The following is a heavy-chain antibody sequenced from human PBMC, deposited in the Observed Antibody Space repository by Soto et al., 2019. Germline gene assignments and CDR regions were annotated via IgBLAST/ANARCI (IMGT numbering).Heavy chain of an antibody. D-gene: IGHD6-19*01. J-gene: IGHJ4*02. Sequence: EVQLVESGGGLVQPGGSLRLSCEASGFTFSSYWMSWVRQAPGKGLEWVANVRQDGSQKFLVDSVKGRFTISRDNAKNSMYLQMNSLRADDTAVYCCVRDGSSGWHFDSWGQGTLVTVSS. CDR3: VRDGSSGWHFDS. CDR2: VRQDGSQK. CDR1: GFTFSSYW. V-gene: IGHV3-7*01.